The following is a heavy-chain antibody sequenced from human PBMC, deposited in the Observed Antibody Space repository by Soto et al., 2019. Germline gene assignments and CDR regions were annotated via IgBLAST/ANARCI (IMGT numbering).Heavy chain of an antibody. D-gene: IGHD3-10*01. CDR2: VNPNNGDT. CDR1: GYTFSNYD. V-gene: IGHV1-8*01. J-gene: IGHJ4*02. Sequence: QVQLVQSGAELKKPGASVKVSCKASGYTFSNYDMNWVRQATGQGPEWIGWVNPNNGDTGYAQKFQGRVTLTTDISTTTAYMELTGLRSEDTAIYYCAKVSRKGSAIDFDYCGQGTLITVSS. CDR3: AKVSRKGSAIDFDY.